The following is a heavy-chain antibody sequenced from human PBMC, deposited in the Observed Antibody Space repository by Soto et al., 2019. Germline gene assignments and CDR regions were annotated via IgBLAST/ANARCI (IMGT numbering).Heavy chain of an antibody. V-gene: IGHV1-69*01. D-gene: IGHD3-10*01. CDR1: GGIFSPYA. Sequence: QVQLVQSGAEVKKPGSSVKVSCKASGGIFSPYAISWLRQAPGQGLEWMGGIIPIVGPPNDAQRFQGRVTITADESTTTSYMELSRLKSEDTAVYYCARDRDDYGSGNYYNRIDFWGQGTLVTVSS. CDR2: IIPIVGPP. CDR3: ARDRDDYGSGNYYNRIDF. J-gene: IGHJ4*02.